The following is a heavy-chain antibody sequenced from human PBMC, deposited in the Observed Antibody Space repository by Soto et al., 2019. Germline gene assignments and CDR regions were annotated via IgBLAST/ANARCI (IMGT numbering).Heavy chain of an antibody. CDR2: ISGSGGST. V-gene: IGHV3-23*01. D-gene: IGHD3-22*01. J-gene: IGHJ4*02. Sequence: EVQLLESGGGLVQPGGSLRLSCAASGFTFSSYAMSWVRQAPGKGLEWVSAISGSGGSTYYADSVKGRFTISRDNSKNTLYLQMNSLRAEDTAVYYCAKFSYDSSGYYYWSPLDYWGQGTLVTVSS. CDR1: GFTFSSYA. CDR3: AKFSYDSSGYYYWSPLDY.